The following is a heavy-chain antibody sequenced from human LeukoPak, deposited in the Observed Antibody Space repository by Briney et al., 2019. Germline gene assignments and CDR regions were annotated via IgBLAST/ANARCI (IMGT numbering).Heavy chain of an antibody. J-gene: IGHJ4*02. D-gene: IGHD3-10*01. Sequence: PGGSLRLSCAASGFTFSSYGMHWVRQAPGKGLEWVAVISYDGSNKYYADSVKGRFTISRDNSKNTLYLQMNSLRAEDTAVYYCAKDGRGYYYGSGSSLDYWGQGTLVTVSS. CDR2: ISYDGSNK. CDR1: GFTFSSYG. V-gene: IGHV3-30*18. CDR3: AKDGRGYYYGSGSSLDY.